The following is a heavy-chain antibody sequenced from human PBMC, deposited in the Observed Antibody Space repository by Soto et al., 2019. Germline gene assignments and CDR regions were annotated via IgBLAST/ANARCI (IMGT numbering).Heavy chain of an antibody. D-gene: IGHD2-15*01. CDR1: GVSLNSGHYY. CDR3: GKVLIGATRHTDVDS. V-gene: IGHV4-39*01. CDR2: LYYDEST. J-gene: IGHJ4*02. Sequence: QVQLQESGPGLLKPLETLSLTCTVSGVSLNSGHYYWVWIHQSPGKGLAWIASLYYDESTYYNPSLKSRVTISTDKPKNQFFLTLKSVTAADTAVYYCGKVLIGATRHTDVDSWGQGALVTVSS.